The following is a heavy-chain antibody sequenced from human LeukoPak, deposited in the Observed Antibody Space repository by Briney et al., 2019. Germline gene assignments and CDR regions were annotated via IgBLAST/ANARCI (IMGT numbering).Heavy chain of an antibody. CDR3: AKALNYYDSRPIDY. CDR2: IRYDGSNK. V-gene: IGHV3-30*02. D-gene: IGHD3-22*01. Sequence: PGGSLRLSCAASGFTFCSYRMHWVRPAPGKGLGWVAFIRYDGSNKYYADSVKGRFTISRDNSKNTLYLQMNSLRAEDTAVYYCAKALNYYDSRPIDYWGQGTLVTVSS. J-gene: IGHJ4*02. CDR1: GFTFCSYR.